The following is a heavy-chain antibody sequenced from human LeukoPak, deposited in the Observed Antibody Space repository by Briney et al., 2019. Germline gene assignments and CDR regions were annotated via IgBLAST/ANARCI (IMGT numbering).Heavy chain of an antibody. CDR2: ISAYNGNT. V-gene: IGHV1-18*04. D-gene: IGHD3-3*01. CDR1: GYTFTGYY. Sequence: ASVKVSCKASGYTFTGYYMHWVRQAPGQGLEWMGWISAYNGNTNYAQKLQGRVTMTTDTSTSTAYMELRSLRSDDTAVYYCARLMDSQTYYDFWSGYRSGYFDYWGQGTLVTVSS. J-gene: IGHJ4*02. CDR3: ARLMDSQTYYDFWSGYRSGYFDY.